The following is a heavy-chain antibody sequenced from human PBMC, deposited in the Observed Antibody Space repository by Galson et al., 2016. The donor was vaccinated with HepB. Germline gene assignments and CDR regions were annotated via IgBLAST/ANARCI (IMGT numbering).Heavy chain of an antibody. D-gene: IGHD2-15*01. V-gene: IGHV4-30-4*08. CDR2: IYYSGST. J-gene: IGHJ5*02. Sequence: TLSLTCTVSGGSISSGDYYWTWIRQPPGKGLEWIGYIYYSGSTEYNESLKSRISMSVDTSKNQFSLKLTSVNAADTAVYYCARELLLGYWFDPWGPGTLVTVSS. CDR3: ARELLLGYWFDP. CDR1: GGSISSGDYY.